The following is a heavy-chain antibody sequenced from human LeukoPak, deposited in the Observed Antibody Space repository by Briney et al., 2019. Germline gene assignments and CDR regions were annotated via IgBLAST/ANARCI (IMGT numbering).Heavy chain of an antibody. CDR3: ARLSRYDYVWGSYRSTFDY. D-gene: IGHD3-16*02. V-gene: IGHV3-15*07. CDR1: GFTFDDYG. Sequence: PGGSLRLSCAASGFTFDDYGMNWVRQAPGKGLEWVGRIKSKTDGGTTDYAAPVKGRFTISRDDSKNTLYLQMNSLRDEDTAVYYCARLSRYDYVWGSYRSTFDYWGQGTLVTVSS. J-gene: IGHJ4*02. CDR2: IKSKTDGGTT.